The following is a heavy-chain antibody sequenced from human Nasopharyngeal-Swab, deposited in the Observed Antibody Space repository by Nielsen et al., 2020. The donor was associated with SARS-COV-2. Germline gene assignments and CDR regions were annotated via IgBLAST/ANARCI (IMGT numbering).Heavy chain of an antibody. J-gene: IGHJ4*02. CDR1: GYTFTGYY. CDR3: ARAKYSGYEVYY. Sequence: ASVKVSCKASGYTFTGYYMHWVRQAPGQGLEWMGWINPNSGGTNYAQKFQGRVTMTRDTSIGTAYMELSRLRSDDTAVYYCARAKYSGYEVYYWGQGTLVTVSS. V-gene: IGHV1-2*02. CDR2: INPNSGGT. D-gene: IGHD5-12*01.